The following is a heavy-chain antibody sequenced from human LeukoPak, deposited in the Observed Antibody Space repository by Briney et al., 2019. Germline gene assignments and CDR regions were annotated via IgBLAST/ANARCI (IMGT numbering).Heavy chain of an antibody. J-gene: IGHJ4*02. V-gene: IGHV3-23*01. Sequence: GGSLRLXCAASGFTFSSYAMSWVRLAPGKGLEWVSAISGSGGSTYYADSVKGRFTISRDNSKNTLYLQMNSLRAEDTAVYYCAKTPTVGATIDYWGQGTLVTVSS. D-gene: IGHD1-26*01. CDR3: AKTPTVGATIDY. CDR1: GFTFSSYA. CDR2: ISGSGGST.